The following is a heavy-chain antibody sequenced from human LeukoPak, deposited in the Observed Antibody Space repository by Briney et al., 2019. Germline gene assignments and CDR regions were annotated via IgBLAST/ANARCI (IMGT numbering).Heavy chain of an antibody. CDR2: INHSGST. D-gene: IGHD6-13*01. Sequence: SETLSLTCAVYGGSFSGYYWSRLRQPPGKGLEWIGEINHSGSTNYNPSLKSRVTISVDTSKNQFSLKLSSVTAADTAVYYCARARYSSSWYDAFDIWGQGTMVTVSS. J-gene: IGHJ3*02. CDR1: GGSFSGYY. V-gene: IGHV4-34*01. CDR3: ARARYSSSWYDAFDI.